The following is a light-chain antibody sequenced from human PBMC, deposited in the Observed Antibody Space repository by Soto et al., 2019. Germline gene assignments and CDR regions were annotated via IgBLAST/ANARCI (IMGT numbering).Light chain of an antibody. CDR3: SSYKSSNPYV. CDR2: DVT. V-gene: IGLV2-14*03. J-gene: IGLJ1*01. Sequence: QSVLTQPASVSGSPGQSITISCTGTSSDVGGYDSVSWYQRRPGNAPKLILFDVTNRPSGVSNRFSGSKSGNTASLTISGLQADDEADYYCSSYKSSNPYVFGTGTKVTVL. CDR1: SSDVGGYDS.